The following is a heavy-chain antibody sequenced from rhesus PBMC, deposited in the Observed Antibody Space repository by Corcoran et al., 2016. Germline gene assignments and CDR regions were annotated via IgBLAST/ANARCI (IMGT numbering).Heavy chain of an antibody. D-gene: IGHD5-36*02. CDR2: IDGGRGSP. Sequence: QVQLQESGPGLVKPSETLSLTCTVSGGSISDSYYWNWIRQPTGKGLEWMGRIDGGRGSPRSNPSLKSRVTISTDTSKTQFSLKLSSVTAADTAVYYCARRLATVTLSYFDYWGQGVLVTVSS. CDR3: ARRLATVTLSYFDY. J-gene: IGHJ4*01. V-gene: IGHV4-147*01. CDR1: GGSISDSYY.